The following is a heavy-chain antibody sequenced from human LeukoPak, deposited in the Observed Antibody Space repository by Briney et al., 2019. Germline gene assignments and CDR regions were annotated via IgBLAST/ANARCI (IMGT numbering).Heavy chain of an antibody. CDR3: ARSPDILAGENFDY. V-gene: IGHV1-2*02. CDR2: INPKSGGT. CDR1: GYTFSGYY. D-gene: IGHD3-9*01. Sequence: ASVKVSCKASGYTFSGYYMHWVRQAPGQGLEWMGWINPKSGGTNEAQKFHDRVTMTRDTSIRTAYMEVSKLRSDDTAVYYCARSPDILAGENFDYWGQGTLVTVSS. J-gene: IGHJ4*02.